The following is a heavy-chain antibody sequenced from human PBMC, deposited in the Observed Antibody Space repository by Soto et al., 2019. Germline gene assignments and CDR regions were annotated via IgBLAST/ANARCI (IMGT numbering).Heavy chain of an antibody. CDR3: ARDGWAVAAPRWAFDI. V-gene: IGHV4-31*03. CDR1: GGSISSGGYY. J-gene: IGHJ3*02. Sequence: PSETLSLTCTVSGGSISSGGYYWSWIRQHPGKGLEWIGYIYYSGSTYYNPSLKSRVTISVDTSKNQFSLKLSSVTAADTAVYYCARDGWAVAAPRWAFDIWGQGTMVTVSS. D-gene: IGHD6-19*01. CDR2: IYYSGST.